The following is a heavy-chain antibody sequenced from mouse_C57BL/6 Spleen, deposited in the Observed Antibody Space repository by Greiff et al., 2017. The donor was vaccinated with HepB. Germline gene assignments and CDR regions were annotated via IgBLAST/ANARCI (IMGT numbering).Heavy chain of an antibody. J-gene: IGHJ1*03. V-gene: IGHV5-17*01. Sequence: DVKLVESGGGLVKPGGSLKLSCAASGFTFSDYGMHWVRQAPEKGLEWVAYISSGSSTIYYADTVKGRFTISRDNAKNTLFLQMTSLRSEDTAMYYCARHYYGRDWYFDVWGTGTTVTVSS. CDR3: ARHYYGRDWYFDV. CDR2: ISSGSSTI. CDR1: GFTFSDYG. D-gene: IGHD1-1*01.